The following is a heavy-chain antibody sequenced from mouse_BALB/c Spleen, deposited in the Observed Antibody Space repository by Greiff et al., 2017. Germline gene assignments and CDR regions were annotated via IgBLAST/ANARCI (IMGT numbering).Heavy chain of an antibody. Sequence: EVMLVESGGGLVKPGGSLKLSCAASGFTFRSFGMHWVRQAPEKGLEWVAYISSGSSTIYYADTVKGRFTISRDNPKNTLFLQMTSLRSEDTAMYYCARLDYWGQGTTLTVSS. CDR3: ARLDY. CDR1: GFTFRSFG. J-gene: IGHJ2*01. V-gene: IGHV5-17*02. CDR2: ISSGSSTI.